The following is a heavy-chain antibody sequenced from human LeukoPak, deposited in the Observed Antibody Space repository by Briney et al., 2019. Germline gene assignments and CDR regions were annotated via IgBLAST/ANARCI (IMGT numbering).Heavy chain of an antibody. Sequence: GGSLRLSCAASGFTFSSFAMTWVRQAPGKGLQWVSSISGSGGSTYYADSVKGRFTISRDNSKNTLYLQMNSLRAEDTAVYYCAKDGGWVQYANWGQGTLVTVSS. J-gene: IGHJ4*02. D-gene: IGHD5-24*01. V-gene: IGHV3-23*01. CDR2: ISGSGGST. CDR3: AKDGGWVQYAN. CDR1: GFTFSSFA.